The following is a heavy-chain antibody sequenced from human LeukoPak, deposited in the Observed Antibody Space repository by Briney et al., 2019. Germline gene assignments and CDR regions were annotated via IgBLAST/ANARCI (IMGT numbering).Heavy chain of an antibody. CDR3: ARAEDSGDYHSFRY. CDR1: GASISSSTDY. CDR2: IYYSGST. D-gene: IGHD4-17*01. V-gene: IGHV4-39*07. J-gene: IGHJ4*02. Sequence: SETLSLTCTVSGASISSSTDYWGWIRQPPGKGLEWIANIYYSGSTYYNPSLKSRVTMSVDKSKNQFSLNLSSVTAADTAVYYCARAEDSGDYHSFRYWGQGTLVTVSS.